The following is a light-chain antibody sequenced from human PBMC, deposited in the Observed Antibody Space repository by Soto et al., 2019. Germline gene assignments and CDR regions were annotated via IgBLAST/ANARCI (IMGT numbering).Light chain of an antibody. CDR2: AAS. J-gene: IGKJ5*01. CDR3: QQSYSIPIT. Sequence: DIQMTQSPSSLSASVGDRSPIICGASRTIATYLNWYQHKLGKAPKLLIYAASSLQGGVPSRFTGSGSGTDFTLTINSLQPEDFATYFCQQSYSIPITFGQGTRLEIK. V-gene: IGKV1-39*01. CDR1: RTIATY.